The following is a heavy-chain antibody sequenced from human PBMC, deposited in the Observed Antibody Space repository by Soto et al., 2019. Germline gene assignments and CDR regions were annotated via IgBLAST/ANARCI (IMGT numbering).Heavy chain of an antibody. Sequence: PGGSLRLSCAASGFTFSSYSMNWVRQAPGKGLEWVSSISSSSSYIYYADSVKGRFTISRDNAKNSLYLQMNSLRAEDTAVYYCAREEVAATPMGPHDNFDYWGQGTLVTVSS. D-gene: IGHD2-15*01. CDR1: GFTFSSYS. J-gene: IGHJ4*02. CDR3: AREEVAATPMGPHDNFDY. CDR2: ISSSSSYI. V-gene: IGHV3-21*01.